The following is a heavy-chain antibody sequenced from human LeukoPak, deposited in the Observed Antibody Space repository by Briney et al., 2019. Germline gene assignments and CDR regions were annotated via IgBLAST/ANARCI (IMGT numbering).Heavy chain of an antibody. D-gene: IGHD3-10*01. V-gene: IGHV4-34*01. J-gene: IGHJ4*02. CDR2: INHSGST. Sequence: PSETLSLTCAVYGGSFSGYYWSWIRQPPGKGLEWIGEINHSGSTNYNPSLKSRVTISVDTSKNQFSLKLSSVTAADTAVYYCARGRFADRGYYYGSGSYFYFDYWGQGTLVTVSS. CDR1: GGSFSGYY. CDR3: ARGRFADRGYYYGSGSYFYFDY.